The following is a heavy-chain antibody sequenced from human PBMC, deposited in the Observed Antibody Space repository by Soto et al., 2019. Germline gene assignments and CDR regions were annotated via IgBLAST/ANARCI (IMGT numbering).Heavy chain of an antibody. J-gene: IGHJ5*02. V-gene: IGHV4-59*08. CDR2: IYYSGST. Sequence: PSETLSLTCTVSGGSISSYYWSWIRQPPGKGLEWIGYIYYSGSTNYNPSLKSRVTISVDTSKNQFSLKLSSVTAADTAVYYCARLVNRRYSVVVAANQFDPWGQGTLVTVSS. CDR1: GGSISSYY. CDR3: ARLVNRRYSVVVAANQFDP. D-gene: IGHD2-15*01.